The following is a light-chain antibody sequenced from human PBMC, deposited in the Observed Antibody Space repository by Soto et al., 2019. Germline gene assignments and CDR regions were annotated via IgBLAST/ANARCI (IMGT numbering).Light chain of an antibody. Sequence: NFMLTQPHSVSESPGKTVTISCTRSSGSIASNHVQWYQQRPGSAPTTVIYKDNQRPSGVPDRFSGSIDSSSNSASLTISGLKTEDEADYYCQSYDSNNVLFGGRTKLTV. CDR3: QSYDSNNVL. V-gene: IGLV6-57*03. CDR1: SGSIASNH. CDR2: KDN. J-gene: IGLJ2*01.